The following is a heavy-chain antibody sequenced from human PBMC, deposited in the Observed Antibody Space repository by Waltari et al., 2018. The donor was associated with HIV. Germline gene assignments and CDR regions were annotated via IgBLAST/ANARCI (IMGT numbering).Heavy chain of an antibody. CDR3: ARDQGLQLEFFDY. Sequence: QVQLVQSGAEVKKPGASVKVSCKASGYTLARYYMNCVRQAPGQGLEWMGVVNPSGVHTSYAQKFQGRVTMTRDTSTSTVYMELSSLRSEDTAVYYCARDQGLQLEFFDYWGQGTLVTVSS. D-gene: IGHD2-2*01. CDR2: VNPSGVHT. J-gene: IGHJ4*02. CDR1: GYTLARYY. V-gene: IGHV1-46*01.